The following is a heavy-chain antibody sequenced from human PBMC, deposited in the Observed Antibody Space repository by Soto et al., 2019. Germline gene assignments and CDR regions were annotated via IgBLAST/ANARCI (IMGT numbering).Heavy chain of an antibody. Sequence: SETLSLTCTISGASISSSNWWSWVRQPPGKGLEWIGDIYHSETANYNPSLQSRVTISLDKPKNQFSLKLKSATATDTATYFCARWDAGDYCDAWGQGTLVTVSS. CDR3: ARWDAGDYCDA. CDR2: IYHSETA. J-gene: IGHJ5*02. D-gene: IGHD4-17*01. V-gene: IGHV4-4*02. CDR1: GASISSSNW.